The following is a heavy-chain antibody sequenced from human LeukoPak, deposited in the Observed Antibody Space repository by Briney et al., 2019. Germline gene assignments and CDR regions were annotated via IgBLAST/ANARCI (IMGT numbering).Heavy chain of an antibody. J-gene: IGHJ4*02. CDR3: ATRRSGSHPYY. CDR2: IFYSGST. V-gene: IGHV4-39*01. D-gene: IGHD1-26*01. CDR1: GASVSSSSYY. Sequence: KPSETLSLTCTVSGASVSSSSYYWEWIRQPPGKGLEWVGSIFYSGSTHYNPSLKSRVTMSVDTSKNQFSLRLSSVTATDTAVYYCATRRSGSHPYYWGQGTLVTVSS.